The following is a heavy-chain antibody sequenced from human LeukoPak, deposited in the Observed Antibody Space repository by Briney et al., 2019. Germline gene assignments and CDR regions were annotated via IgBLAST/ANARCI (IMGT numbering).Heavy chain of an antibody. V-gene: IGHV3-21*01. CDR1: GFTLSSYP. CDR2: ITPDTST. D-gene: IGHD6-13*01. CDR3: ARDKPGIAAPDV. J-gene: IGHJ6*04. Sequence: KSGGSLRLSCAASGFTLSSYPLTWVRQAPGKGLEWVASITPDTSTHYTDLLKGGFTISRDNAQNSPYLQMDSLRVEDTAVYYCARDKPGIAAPDVWGKGTTVIVSS.